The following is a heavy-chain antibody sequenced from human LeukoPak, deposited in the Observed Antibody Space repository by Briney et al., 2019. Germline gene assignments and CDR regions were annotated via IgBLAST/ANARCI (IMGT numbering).Heavy chain of an antibody. J-gene: IGHJ4*02. CDR1: GFSFSDYY. V-gene: IGHV3-11*06. Sequence: GGSLRLSCAASGFSFSDYYMSWIRQAPGKGLGWVSSISSSSTYIYYADSVKGLFTISRDNAKNSLYLQMNSLRAEDTAEYYCARDGERGELSLYMDYWGQGTLVTVSS. CDR3: ARDGERGELSLYMDY. CDR2: ISSSSTYI. D-gene: IGHD3-16*02.